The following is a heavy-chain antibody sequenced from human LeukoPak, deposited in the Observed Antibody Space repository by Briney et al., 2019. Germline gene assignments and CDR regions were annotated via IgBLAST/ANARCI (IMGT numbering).Heavy chain of an antibody. Sequence: ASVKVSCKASGYTFTGYYMYWVRQAPGQGLEWMGWINPNSGGTNYAQTFQGRVTMTTDTSTSTAYMELRSLRSDDTAVYYCARSDSSGYYWVPFDYWGQGTLVTVSS. CDR1: GYTFTGYY. CDR2: INPNSGGT. V-gene: IGHV1-2*02. J-gene: IGHJ4*02. CDR3: ARSDSSGYYWVPFDY. D-gene: IGHD3-22*01.